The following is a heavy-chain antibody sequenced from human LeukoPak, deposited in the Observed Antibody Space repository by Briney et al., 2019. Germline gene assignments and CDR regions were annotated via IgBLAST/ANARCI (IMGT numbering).Heavy chain of an antibody. D-gene: IGHD3-10*01. Sequence: GGSLRLSCAASGFTFSSYSMNWGRQAPGKGGEGVSYISSSSSTRYYADSVKGGFTIYRDKDKKSLYLQMNSLRAEDTAVYYCARGPESYYYGSGNWFDHWGQGTLVTVSS. CDR3: ARGPESYYYGSGNWFDH. V-gene: IGHV3-48*01. CDR1: GFTFSSYS. CDR2: ISSSSSTR. J-gene: IGHJ5*02.